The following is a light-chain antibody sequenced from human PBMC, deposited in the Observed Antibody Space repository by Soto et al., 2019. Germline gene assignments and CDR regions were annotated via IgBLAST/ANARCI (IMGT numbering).Light chain of an antibody. CDR2: LNSDGSH. CDR1: SGHSSYA. CDR3: QTWGTGPFV. V-gene: IGLV4-69*01. J-gene: IGLJ1*01. Sequence: QPVLTQSPSASASLGASVKLTCTLSSGHSSYAIAWHQQQPEKGPRYLMKLNSDGSHSKGDGIPDRFSGSSSGAERYLTISSLPSEDEADYYCQTWGTGPFVFGTGTQLTVL.